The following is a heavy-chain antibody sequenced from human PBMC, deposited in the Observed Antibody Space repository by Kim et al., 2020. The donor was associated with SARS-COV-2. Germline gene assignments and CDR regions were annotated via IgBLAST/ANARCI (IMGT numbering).Heavy chain of an antibody. V-gene: IGHV5-51*01. Sequence: GESLKISCKTSGYDFTTNWIGWVRQMPGRGLEWMGIIYPGDSDTRYSPYFQGQVTISADKSVSTAYLEWSSLKASDTAIYHCAKHLKLVYDSSGFLDSWGQGTLVTVSS. CDR3: AKHLKLVYDSSGFLDS. CDR2: IYPGDSDT. D-gene: IGHD3-22*01. J-gene: IGHJ4*02. CDR1: GYDFTTNW.